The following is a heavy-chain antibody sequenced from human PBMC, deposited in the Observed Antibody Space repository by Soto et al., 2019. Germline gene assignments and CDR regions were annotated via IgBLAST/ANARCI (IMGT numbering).Heavy chain of an antibody. D-gene: IGHD3-22*01. CDR3: AGGGSIVVATRRLMAV. CDR1: GASISSHY. V-gene: IGHV4-59*08. J-gene: IGHJ6*03. Sequence: SETLSLACTVSGASISSHYWSWIRQAPGKGLEWIANINYNGNTNYNPSLKSRVTISVDTSKNQFSLTVISVTAADTAVYYCAGGGSIVVATRRLMAVWGRGTTVTVSS. CDR2: INYNGNT.